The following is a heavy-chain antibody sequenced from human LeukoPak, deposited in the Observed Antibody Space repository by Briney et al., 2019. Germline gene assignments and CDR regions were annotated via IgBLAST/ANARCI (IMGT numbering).Heavy chain of an antibody. Sequence: GGSLRLSCAASGFTFSSYGMHWVRQAPGKGLEWVAFIWYDGSNKYYADSVKGRFTISRDNSKNTLYLQMNSLRTEDTAVYYCVRLTAAGRRTDFDYWGQGTLVTVSS. V-gene: IGHV3-30*02. D-gene: IGHD6-13*01. CDR1: GFTFSSYG. J-gene: IGHJ4*02. CDR3: VRLTAAGRRTDFDY. CDR2: IWYDGSNK.